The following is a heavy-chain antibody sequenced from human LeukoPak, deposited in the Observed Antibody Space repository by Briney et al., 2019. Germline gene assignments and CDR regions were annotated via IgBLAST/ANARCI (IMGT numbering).Heavy chain of an antibody. CDR3: AREASVLASIPYDY. J-gene: IGHJ4*02. D-gene: IGHD5-24*01. CDR2: IWYDGSNK. Sequence: GGSLRLSCAASGFTFSSFGMHWVRQAPGKGLEWVAVIWYDGSNKYYADSVKGRFTISRDYSKNTVYLQMNSLRAEDTAVYYCAREASVLASIPYDYWGQGALVTVSS. V-gene: IGHV3-33*01. CDR1: GFTFSSFG.